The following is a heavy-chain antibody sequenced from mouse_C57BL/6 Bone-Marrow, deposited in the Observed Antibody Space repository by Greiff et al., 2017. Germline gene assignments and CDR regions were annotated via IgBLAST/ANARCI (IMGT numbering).Heavy chain of an antibody. D-gene: IGHD2-12*01. CDR1: GYTFTSYW. CDR3: ARGGGLRPFTY. CDR2: IDPSDSYT. Sequence: QVQLQQSGAELVMPGASVKLSCKASGYTFTSYWMHWVKQRPGQGLEWIGEIDPSDSYTNYNQQFKGKSTLTVDKSSSTAYMQLSSLTSEDSAVSYCARGGGLRPFTYWGQGTLVTVSA. V-gene: IGHV1-69*01. J-gene: IGHJ3*01.